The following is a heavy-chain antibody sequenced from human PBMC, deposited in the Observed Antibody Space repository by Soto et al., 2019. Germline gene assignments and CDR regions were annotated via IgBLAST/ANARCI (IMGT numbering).Heavy chain of an antibody. CDR3: AKGGAIVAAGTRVYLYNAMDV. J-gene: IGHJ6*02. D-gene: IGHD1-26*01. Sequence: ASVKVTCKASGYTFTGYYVHWVRQATGQGLEWMGWINPNSGDTYLAQRFQGRVTMNRDTSIGTAYMELRGLTSDDPAEYYCAKGGAIVAAGTRVYLYNAMDVWGQGTTVTVSS. CDR2: INPNSGDT. V-gene: IGHV1-2*02. CDR1: GYTFTGYY.